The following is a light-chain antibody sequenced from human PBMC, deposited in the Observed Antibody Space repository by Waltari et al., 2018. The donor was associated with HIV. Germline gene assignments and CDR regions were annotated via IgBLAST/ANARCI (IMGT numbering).Light chain of an antibody. CDR2: DVS. Sequence: QSALTQPASAPASPGVSLTNSCTGTSSDSGGYNSVSCYQQHPGKAPKLMISDVSHRPSGVSNRFSGSKSGNTASLTISGLQAEDEADYYCSSYTSSSTLGVFGSGTKVTVL. CDR1: SSDSGGYNS. CDR3: SSYTSSSTLGV. V-gene: IGLV2-14*03. J-gene: IGLJ1*01.